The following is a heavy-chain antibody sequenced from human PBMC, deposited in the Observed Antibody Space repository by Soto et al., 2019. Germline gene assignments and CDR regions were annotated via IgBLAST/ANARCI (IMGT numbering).Heavy chain of an antibody. J-gene: IGHJ6*02. D-gene: IGHD3-10*01. CDR2: IYYSGST. Sequence: SETLSLTCTVSDGYIGFYYWSWIRQPPGKGLESIGYIYYSGSTNYNPSLKSRVTISVDTSKNQFSLKLSSVTAADTAVYYCARATMVTYYYYGMDVWGQGTTVTVSS. V-gene: IGHV4-59*01. CDR3: ARATMVTYYYYGMDV. CDR1: DGYIGFYY.